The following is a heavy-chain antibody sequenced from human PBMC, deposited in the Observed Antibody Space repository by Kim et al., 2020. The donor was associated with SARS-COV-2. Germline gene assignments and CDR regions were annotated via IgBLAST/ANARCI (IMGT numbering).Heavy chain of an antibody. V-gene: IGHV3-30*18. CDR1: GFTFSSYG. Sequence: GGSLRLSCAASGFTFSSYGMHWVRQAPGKGLEWVAVISYDGSNKYYADSVKGRFTISRDNSKNTLYLQMNSLRAEDTAVYYCAKEHEGYSYGWAGYYMDVWGKGTTVTVSS. CDR2: ISYDGSNK. J-gene: IGHJ6*03. D-gene: IGHD5-18*01. CDR3: AKEHEGYSYGWAGYYMDV.